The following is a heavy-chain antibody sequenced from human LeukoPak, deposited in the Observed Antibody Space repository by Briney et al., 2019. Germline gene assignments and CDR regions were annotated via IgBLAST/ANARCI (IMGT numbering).Heavy chain of an antibody. J-gene: IGHJ5*02. Sequence: TSETLSLTCAVYGGSFSSYYWSWIRQPAGKGLEWIGRIYTSGSTNYNPSLKSRVTMSVDTSKNQFSLKLSSVTAADTAVYYCARDKGLEWLLYNWFDPWGQGTLVTVSS. D-gene: IGHD3-3*01. V-gene: IGHV4-4*07. CDR3: ARDKGLEWLLYNWFDP. CDR1: GGSFSSYY. CDR2: IYTSGST.